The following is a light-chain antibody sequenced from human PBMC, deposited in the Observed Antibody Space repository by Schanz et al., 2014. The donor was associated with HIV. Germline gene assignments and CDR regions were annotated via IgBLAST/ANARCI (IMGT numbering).Light chain of an antibody. J-gene: IGLJ1*01. Sequence: QSVLTQPASVSGSPGQSITISCSGTSSDVRGYNLVSWYQQHPGKAPKLMIYEVTKRPSGVPDRFSGSKSGTSASLAISGLQSEDEADYYCCSYTTTSTYVFGAGTKLTVL. V-gene: IGLV2-14*02. CDR1: SSDVRGYNL. CDR2: EVT. CDR3: CSYTTTSTYV.